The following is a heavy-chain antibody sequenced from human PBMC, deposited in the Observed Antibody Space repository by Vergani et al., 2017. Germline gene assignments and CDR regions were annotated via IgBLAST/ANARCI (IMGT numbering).Heavy chain of an antibody. CDR2: ISSSSSYI. J-gene: IGHJ5*02. CDR3: ARELSKYQLQSYIFDP. CDR1: GFTFSSYA. V-gene: IGHV3-21*01. D-gene: IGHD2-2*01. Sequence: EVQLVESGGGLVQPGGSLRLSCAASGFTFSSYAMSWVRQAPGKGLEWVSAISSSSSYIYYADSVKGRFTISRDNAKNSLYLQMNSLRAEDTAVYYCARELSKYQLQSYIFDPWGQGTLVTVSS.